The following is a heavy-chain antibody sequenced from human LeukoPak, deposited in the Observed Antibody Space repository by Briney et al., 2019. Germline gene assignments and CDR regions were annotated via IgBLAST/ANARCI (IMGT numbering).Heavy chain of an antibody. V-gene: IGHV4-39*07. Sequence: SETLSLTCTVSSGSISSGAYYWGWIRQPPGKGLEWIGTIHYSGKTYYNPSLKSRITISVDTSKNQFSLKLSSVTAADTAVYYCARGGSGYDSGLDYWGQGTLVTVSS. J-gene: IGHJ4*02. CDR1: SGSISSGAYY. CDR2: IHYSGKT. D-gene: IGHD5-12*01. CDR3: ARGGSGYDSGLDY.